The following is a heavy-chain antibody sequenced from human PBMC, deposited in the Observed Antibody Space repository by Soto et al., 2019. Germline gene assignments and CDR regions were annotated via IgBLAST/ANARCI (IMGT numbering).Heavy chain of an antibody. V-gene: IGHV4-34*01. CDR2: INHSGST. CDR1: GGSFSGYY. Sequence: SETLSLTCAVYGGSFSGYYWSWIRQPPGKGLEWIGEINHSGSTNYNPSLKSRVTISVDTSKNQFSLKLSSVTAADTAVYYCARVVRTYYYYGMDVWGQGTTVTVSS. CDR3: ARVVRTYYYYGMDV. J-gene: IGHJ6*02.